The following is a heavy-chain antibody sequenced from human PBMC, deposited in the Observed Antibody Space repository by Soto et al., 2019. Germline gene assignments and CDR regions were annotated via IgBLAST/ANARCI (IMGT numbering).Heavy chain of an antibody. CDR1: GFILSDHY. CDR2: TRNKANSYTT. D-gene: IGHD3-22*01. CDR3: ARGDSSGYNNY. Sequence: EVPLVTSGGALVQPGGSLRLSCAASGFILSDHYMDWVRQAPEKGLEWVGRTRNKANSYTTEYAASVKGRFTISRDDSKNSPYLQMNSLKTEDTAVYYCARGDSSGYNNYWGQGTLVTVSA. V-gene: IGHV3-72*01. J-gene: IGHJ4*02.